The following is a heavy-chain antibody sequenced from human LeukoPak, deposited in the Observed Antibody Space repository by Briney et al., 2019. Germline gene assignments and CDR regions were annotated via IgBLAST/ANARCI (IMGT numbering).Heavy chain of an antibody. CDR3: ARGPSGWELDY. J-gene: IGHJ4*02. V-gene: IGHV3-74*01. CDR1: GFTFSSYS. D-gene: IGHD1-26*01. Sequence: GGSLRLSCAASGFTFSSYSMNWVRQAPGKGLVWVSRINSDGSSTSYADSVKGRFTISRDNAKNTLYLQMNSLRAEDTAVYYCARGPSGWELDYWGQGTLVTVSS. CDR2: INSDGSST.